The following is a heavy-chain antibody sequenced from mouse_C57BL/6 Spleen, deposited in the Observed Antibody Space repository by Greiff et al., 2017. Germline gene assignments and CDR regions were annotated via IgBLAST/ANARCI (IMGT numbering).Heavy chain of an antibody. CDR3: ASRDEDYFDY. V-gene: IGHV1-59*01. D-gene: IGHD3-1*01. Sequence: QVQLQQPGAELVRPGTSVKLSCKASGYTFPSYWMHWVKQRPGQGLEWIGVIDPSDSYTNYNQKFKGKATLTVDTSSRTAYMQLSSLTSADSAVFYCASRDEDYFDYGGQGTTLTVSS. CDR1: GYTFPSYW. J-gene: IGHJ2*01. CDR2: IDPSDSYT.